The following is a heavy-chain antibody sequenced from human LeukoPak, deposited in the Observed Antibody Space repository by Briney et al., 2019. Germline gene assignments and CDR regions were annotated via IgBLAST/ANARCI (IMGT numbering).Heavy chain of an antibody. CDR2: IYTSGST. J-gene: IGHJ4*02. V-gene: IGHV4-4*07. CDR3: ARLSYDYVWGSYSPYYFDY. Sequence: SETLSLTCTVSGGSISSYYWSWIRQPAGKGLEWIGRIYTSGSTNYNPSLKSRVTMSVDTSKNQFSLKLSSVTAADTAVYYCARLSYDYVWGSYSPYYFDYWGQGTLVTVSS. D-gene: IGHD3-16*01. CDR1: GGSISSYY.